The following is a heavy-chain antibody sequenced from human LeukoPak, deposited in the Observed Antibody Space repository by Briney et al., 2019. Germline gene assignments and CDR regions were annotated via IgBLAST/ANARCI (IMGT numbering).Heavy chain of an antibody. V-gene: IGHV3-23*01. CDR2: ISGSGGST. Sequence: PGGSLRLSCAASGFTFSSYAMSWVRQVPGKGLEWVSAISGSGGSTYYADSVKGRFTISRDNSKNTLYLQMNSLRAEDTAVYYCAKGGRSSHFPPYWGQGTLVTVSS. J-gene: IGHJ4*02. CDR3: AKGGRSSHFPPY. CDR1: GFTFSSYA. D-gene: IGHD2-2*01.